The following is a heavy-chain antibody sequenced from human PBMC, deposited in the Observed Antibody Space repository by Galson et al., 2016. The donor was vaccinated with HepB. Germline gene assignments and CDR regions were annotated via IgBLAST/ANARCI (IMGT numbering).Heavy chain of an antibody. V-gene: IGHV3-74*03. CDR1: GFTFSSYW. CDR2: INNDGSKT. J-gene: IGHJ4*02. Sequence: SLRLSCAASGFTFSSYWMNWVRQAPGKGLVWVSRINNDGSKTTYADSVKGRFTISRDNAKNTLYLQMNSLRVEDTAVYYCARDPGYITAAPFFDYWGQGTLVTVSS. CDR3: ARDPGYITAAPFFDY. D-gene: IGHD5-24*01.